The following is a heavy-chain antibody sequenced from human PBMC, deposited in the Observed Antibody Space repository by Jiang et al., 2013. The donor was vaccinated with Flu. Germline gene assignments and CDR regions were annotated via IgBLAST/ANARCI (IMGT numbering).Heavy chain of an antibody. D-gene: IGHD6-13*01. Sequence: GLVKPSETLSLICTVSGGSISSSNYCWGWIRQSPGKGLEWIGTIYYRGGTYYSPSLKSRVTVSVDTSKNQFSLRLSSVTAADTAVYYCARGYTSNWYFDLWGRGTLVTVSS. CDR3: ARGYTSNWYFDL. V-gene: IGHV4-39*01. CDR2: IYYRGGT. J-gene: IGHJ2*01. CDR1: GGSISSSNYC.